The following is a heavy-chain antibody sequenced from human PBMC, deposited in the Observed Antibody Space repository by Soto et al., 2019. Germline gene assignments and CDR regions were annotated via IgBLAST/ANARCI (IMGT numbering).Heavy chain of an antibody. Sequence: QVTLKESGPVLVKPTETLTLTCTVSGFSLSNARMGVSWIRQPPGKALEWLAHIFSNDEKSYSTSLKSRLTISKDTSKSQVVLTMSNMDPVDTATYYCARIDCSGGSCYFTGAFDIWGQGTMVTVSS. J-gene: IGHJ3*02. V-gene: IGHV2-26*01. D-gene: IGHD2-15*01. CDR3: ARIDCSGGSCYFTGAFDI. CDR1: GFSLSNARMG. CDR2: IFSNDEK.